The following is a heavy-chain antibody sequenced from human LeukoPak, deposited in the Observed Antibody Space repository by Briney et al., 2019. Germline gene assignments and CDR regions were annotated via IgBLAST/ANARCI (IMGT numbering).Heavy chain of an antibody. CDR1: GFTFSSYG. D-gene: IGHD5-12*01. CDR3: GRDGYDRAFDI. V-gene: IGHV3-33*01. CDR2: IWYDGSNK. J-gene: IGHJ3*02. Sequence: GGSLRLSCAASGFTFSSYGMHWVRQAPGKGLEWVAVIWYDGSNKYYADSVKGRFTISRDNSKNTLYLQMNSLRSEDTAEYYCGRDGYDRAFDIWGQGTIVTVSS.